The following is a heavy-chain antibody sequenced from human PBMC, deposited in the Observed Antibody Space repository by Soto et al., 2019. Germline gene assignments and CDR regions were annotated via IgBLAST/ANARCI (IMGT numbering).Heavy chain of an antibody. CDR2: IYYSGST. CDR1: GGSISSYY. J-gene: IGHJ5*01. V-gene: IGHV4-59*01. D-gene: IGHD6-13*01. CDR3: ARLAAADNWFDP. Sequence: PSETLSLTCTVSGGSISSYYWSWIRQPPGKGLEWIGYIYYSGSTNYDPSPKSRVTISVDTSKNQFSLKLSSVTAADTAVYYCARLAAADNWFDPWGQGTLVTVSS.